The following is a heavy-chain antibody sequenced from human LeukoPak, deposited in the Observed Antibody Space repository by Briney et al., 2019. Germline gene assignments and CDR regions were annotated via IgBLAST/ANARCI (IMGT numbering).Heavy chain of an antibody. J-gene: IGHJ6*02. D-gene: IGHD3-10*01. Sequence: PSQTLSLTCTVSGGSISSGGYYWSWIRQHPGKGLEWLGYIYYSGSTYYNPSRKSRVTISVDTSKNQFSLKLSSVTAADTAVYYCARAWGVGSGSSIYYYYYYGMDVWGQGTTVTVSS. V-gene: IGHV4-31*03. CDR1: GGSISSGGYY. CDR2: IYYSGST. CDR3: ARAWGVGSGSSIYYYYYYGMDV.